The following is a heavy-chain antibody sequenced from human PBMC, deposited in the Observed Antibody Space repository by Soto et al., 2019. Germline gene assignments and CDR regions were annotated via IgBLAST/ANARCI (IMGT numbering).Heavy chain of an antibody. CDR1: GYTLTELS. CDR2: FDPEDGET. Sequence: QVQLVQSGAEVKKPGASVKVSCKVSGYTLTELSMHWVRQAPGKGLEWMGGFDPEDGETIYAQKFQGRVTMTENTSXDTAYMELSSLRYEDTAVYYCATDIRDYARYYFDYWGQGTLVTVSS. D-gene: IGHD4-17*01. CDR3: ATDIRDYARYYFDY. J-gene: IGHJ4*02. V-gene: IGHV1-24*01.